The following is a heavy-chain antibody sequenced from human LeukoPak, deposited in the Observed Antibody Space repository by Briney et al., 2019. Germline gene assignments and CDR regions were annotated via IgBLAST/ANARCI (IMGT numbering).Heavy chain of an antibody. CDR1: GFSFGGYA. CDR3: AKDRAGYNVKGSVY. Sequence: PGGSLRLSCAASGFSFGGYAMAWVRQAPRKGLEWVSSISGSGATTNYADSVKGRFTISRDNSRDTLDLQMNSLRVEDTAVYYCAKDRAGYNVKGSVYWGQGTLVTVSS. CDR2: ISGSGATT. J-gene: IGHJ4*02. D-gene: IGHD5-24*01. V-gene: IGHV3-23*01.